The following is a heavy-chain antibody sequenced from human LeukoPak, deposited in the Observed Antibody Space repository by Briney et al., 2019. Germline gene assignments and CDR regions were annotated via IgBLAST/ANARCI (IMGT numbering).Heavy chain of an antibody. CDR1: GGTFSSYA. CDR2: IIPIFGTA. D-gene: IGHD4-17*01. Sequence: WASVKVSCKASGGTFSSYAISWVRQAPGQGLEWMGGIIPIFGTANYAQKFQGRVTITADESTSTAYMELSSLRSEDTAVYYCAREGTYGDYAYFDYWGQGTLVTVSS. V-gene: IGHV1-69*13. CDR3: AREGTYGDYAYFDY. J-gene: IGHJ4*02.